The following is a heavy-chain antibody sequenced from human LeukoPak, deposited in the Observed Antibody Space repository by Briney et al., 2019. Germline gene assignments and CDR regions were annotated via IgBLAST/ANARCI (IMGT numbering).Heavy chain of an antibody. D-gene: IGHD6-13*01. CDR3: ARAAGDFDY. CDR2: VSGYNGNT. Sequence: ASVKVSCKXSGYTFTKYGISWVRQAPGQGLEWMGWVSGYNGNTDYAQRLQGRVTMTTDTSTSTAYMELRSLRSDDTAVYYCARAAGDFDYWGQGTLVTVSS. V-gene: IGHV1-18*01. J-gene: IGHJ4*02. CDR1: GYTFTKYG.